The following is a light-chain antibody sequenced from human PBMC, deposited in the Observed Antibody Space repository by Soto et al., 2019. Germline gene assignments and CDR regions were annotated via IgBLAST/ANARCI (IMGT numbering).Light chain of an antibody. J-gene: IGKJ5*01. CDR2: DAS. CDR1: QSVSSN. CDR3: QHYNNWPIT. V-gene: IGKV3D-15*01. Sequence: EIVMTQSPATLSVSPGERATLSCRASQSVSSNLAWYQQKPGQAPRLLIYDASTRATGIPARFSGSGSGTEFTLTISSLQSEDFAVYYCQHYNNWPITFGQGTRLEIQ.